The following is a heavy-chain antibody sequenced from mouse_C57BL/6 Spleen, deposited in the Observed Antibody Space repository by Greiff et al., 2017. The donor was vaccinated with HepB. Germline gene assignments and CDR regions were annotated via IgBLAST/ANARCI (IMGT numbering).Heavy chain of an antibody. V-gene: IGHV1-64*01. CDR2: IHPNSGST. CDR1: GYTFTSYW. D-gene: IGHD3-2*01. CDR3: ARDSPSRRYFDY. Sequence: VKLQQPGAELVKPGASVKLSCKASGYTFTSYWMHWVKQRPGQGLEWIGMIHPNSGSTNYNEKFKSKATLTVDKSSSTAYMQLSSLTSEDSAVYYCARDSPSRRYFDYWGQGTTLTVSS. J-gene: IGHJ2*01.